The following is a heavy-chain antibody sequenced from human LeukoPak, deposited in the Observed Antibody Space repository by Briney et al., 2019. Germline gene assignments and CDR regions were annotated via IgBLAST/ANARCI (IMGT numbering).Heavy chain of an antibody. CDR2: VYHTGST. D-gene: IGHD4-23*01. Sequence: PSETLSLTCNVSGGSLTTHYWSWVRQSPDKGLEWIGQVYHTGSTHYNPSLRSRFTISVDTSKNKVLLTLTSVTAADTAVYHCAREGRWGMKYYFDSWGPGTRVIVSS. V-gene: IGHV4-59*11. J-gene: IGHJ4*02. CDR1: GGSLTTHY. CDR3: AREGRWGMKYYFDS.